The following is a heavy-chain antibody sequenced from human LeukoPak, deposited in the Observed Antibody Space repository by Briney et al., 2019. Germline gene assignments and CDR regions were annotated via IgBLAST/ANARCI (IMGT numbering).Heavy chain of an antibody. CDR2: IYYRGTT. D-gene: IGHD5-12*01. CDR3: ARLPRYGGYDHFDY. CDR1: GDSIDSYY. V-gene: IGHV4-59*12. Sequence: SETLSLTCTVSGDSIDSYYWSWIRQPPGKGLEWIGYIYYRGTTSYNPFLKSRITISVDTSKNQFSLKLNSVTAADTAVYYCARLPRYGGYDHFDYWGQGILVIVSS. J-gene: IGHJ4*02.